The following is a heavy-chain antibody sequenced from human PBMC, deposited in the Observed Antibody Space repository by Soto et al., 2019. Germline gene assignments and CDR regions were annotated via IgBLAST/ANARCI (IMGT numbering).Heavy chain of an antibody. CDR2: IIPIFGTA. CDR3: FGGSYWGGYYYYGMDV. Sequence: QVQLVQSGAEVKKPGSSVKVSCKASGGTFSSNAISWVRQAPGQGLEWMGGIIPIFGTANYAQKFQGRVTITADESTSTAYMELSSLRSEDSAVYYCFGGSYWGGYYYYGMDVWGQGTTVTVSS. V-gene: IGHV1-69*01. J-gene: IGHJ6*02. D-gene: IGHD1-26*01. CDR1: GGTFSSNA.